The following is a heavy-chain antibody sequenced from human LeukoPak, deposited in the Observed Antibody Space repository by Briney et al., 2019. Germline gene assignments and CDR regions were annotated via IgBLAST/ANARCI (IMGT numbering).Heavy chain of an antibody. V-gene: IGHV3-33*01. CDR2: IWYDGSNK. CDR1: GFTFSSYG. CDR3: ARGPYYDSSGYYGAYFDY. Sequence: GGSLRLSCAASGFTFSSYGMHWVRQAPGKGLEWVAVIWYDGSNKYYADSVKGRFTISRDNSKNTLYLQMNSLRAEDTAVYYCARGPYYDSSGYYGAYFDYWGQGTLVTVSS. D-gene: IGHD3-22*01. J-gene: IGHJ4*02.